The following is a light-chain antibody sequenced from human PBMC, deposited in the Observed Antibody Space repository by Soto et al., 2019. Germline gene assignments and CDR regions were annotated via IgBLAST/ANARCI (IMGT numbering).Light chain of an antibody. CDR3: SSSNSILGV. Sequence: QSALTQPASVSGSPGQSITISCTGTSSDISDYNFVSWYQQHPGKAPKLMIYEVRNRPSGVSNRFSGSKSGNTASLTISGLQAEDEADYYCSSSNSILGVFGGGTQLTVL. CDR2: EVR. CDR1: SSDISDYNF. J-gene: IGLJ2*01. V-gene: IGLV2-14*01.